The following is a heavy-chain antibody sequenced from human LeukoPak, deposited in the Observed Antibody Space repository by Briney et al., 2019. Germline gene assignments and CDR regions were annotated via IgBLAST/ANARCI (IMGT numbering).Heavy chain of an antibody. CDR3: AKDGVLSTRWCFYCDY. D-gene: IGHD2-2*01. CDR1: GFNFSSLA. V-gene: IGHV3-23*01. CDR2: ITDSGDTI. J-gene: IGHJ4*02. Sequence: GGPLTLSCAASGFNFSSLAMSWVRQAPGKGLEGVSTITDSGDTIYSEDSVKGRFTISRDNSKNTLYLQMNSLRAEDTAVYCCAKDGVLSTRWCFYCDYWGQGTLVTVSS.